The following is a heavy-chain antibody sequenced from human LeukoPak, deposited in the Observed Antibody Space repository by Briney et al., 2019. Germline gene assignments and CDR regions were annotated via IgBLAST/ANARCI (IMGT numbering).Heavy chain of an antibody. J-gene: IGHJ4*02. Sequence: PGGSLRLSCAASGFTFSSYSMNWVRQAPGKGLEWVSSISSSSSYIYYADSVKGRFTISRDNAKNSLYLQMNSLRAEDTAVYYCARDRDSSGYPYYFDYWGQGTLVTVSS. CDR3: ARDRDSSGYPYYFDY. CDR2: ISSSSSYI. CDR1: GFTFSSYS. D-gene: IGHD3-22*01. V-gene: IGHV3-21*01.